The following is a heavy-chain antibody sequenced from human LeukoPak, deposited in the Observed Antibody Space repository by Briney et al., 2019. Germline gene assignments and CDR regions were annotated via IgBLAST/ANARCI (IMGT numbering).Heavy chain of an antibody. CDR3: ARSPPLGYCSSTSCYGGWFDP. J-gene: IGHJ5*02. CDR2: ISGSGGST. Sequence: GGSLRLSCAASGFTFSSYAMSWVRQAPGKGLEWVSAISGSGGSTYYADSVKGRFTISRDHSKNTLYLQMNSLRAEDTAVYYCARSPPLGYCSSTSCYGGWFDPWGQGTLVTVSS. CDR1: GFTFSSYA. D-gene: IGHD2-2*01. V-gene: IGHV3-23*01.